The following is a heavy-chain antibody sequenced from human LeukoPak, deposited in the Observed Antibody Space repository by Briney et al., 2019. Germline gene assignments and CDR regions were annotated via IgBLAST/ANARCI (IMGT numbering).Heavy chain of an antibody. J-gene: IGHJ4*02. D-gene: IGHD6-19*01. CDR2: IYYSGST. CDR3: ARRGQWLTFDY. V-gene: IGHV4-39*01. CDR1: GGSISSSSYY. Sequence: SETLSLTCTVSGGSISSSSYYWGWIRQPPGKGLEWIGSIYYSGSTYYNPSLKSRVTISVDTSKNQFSLKLGSVTAADTAVYYCARRGQWLTFDYWGQGTLVTVSS.